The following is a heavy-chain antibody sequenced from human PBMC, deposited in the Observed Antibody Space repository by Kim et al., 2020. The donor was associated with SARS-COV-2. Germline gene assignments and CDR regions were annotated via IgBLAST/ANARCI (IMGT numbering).Heavy chain of an antibody. V-gene: IGHV3-23*01. J-gene: IGHJ4*02. Sequence: YDADSVKGRFTISRDNSRNTLYLEMNSLRPEDTALYYCAKKVGVGYYPPGDWGQGTLVTVSS. CDR3: AKKVGVGYYPPGD. D-gene: IGHD3-22*01.